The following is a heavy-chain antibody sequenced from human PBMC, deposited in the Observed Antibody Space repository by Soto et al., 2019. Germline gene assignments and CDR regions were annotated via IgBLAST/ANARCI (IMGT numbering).Heavy chain of an antibody. CDR1: GGSISSSNW. V-gene: IGHV4-4*02. J-gene: IGHJ6*03. Sequence: LSLTCAVSGGSISSSNWWSWVRQPPGKGLEWIGEIYHSGSTNYNPSLKSRVTISVDTSKNQFSLKLSSVTAADTAVYYCATHSGYDYVIAYSYYYMDAWGKGTTVTAP. CDR2: IYHSGST. D-gene: IGHD5-12*01. CDR3: ATHSGYDYVIAYSYYYMDA.